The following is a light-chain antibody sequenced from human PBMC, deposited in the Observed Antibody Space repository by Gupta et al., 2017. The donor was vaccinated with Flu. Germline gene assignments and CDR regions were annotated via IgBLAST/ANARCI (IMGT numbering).Light chain of an antibody. V-gene: IGLV2-14*01. CDR3: SSYTSSSTRV. CDR1: SSDVGGYNY. CDR2: EVS. Sequence: QSALTQPAPLAGSPGHSNTIPCTGTSSDVGGYNYVSWYQQHPGKAPKLMIYEVSNRPSGVSNRFSGSKSGNTASLTISGLQAEDEADYYCSSYTSSSTRVFGGGTKLTVL. J-gene: IGLJ3*02.